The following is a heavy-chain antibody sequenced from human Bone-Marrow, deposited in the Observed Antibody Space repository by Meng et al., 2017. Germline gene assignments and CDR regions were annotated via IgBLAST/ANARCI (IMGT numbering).Heavy chain of an antibody. D-gene: IGHD3-10*01. Sequence: GESLKISCAASGFSFSTYAMSWVRHAPGKGLEWVSALSGGGFTTYYAGSVKGRFTISRHNSKNTLYLQMNNLRAEDTALYYCAKYSYGLGDYFDYWGQGALVTVSS. CDR1: GFSFSTYA. CDR3: AKYSYGLGDYFDY. V-gene: IGHV3-23*01. J-gene: IGHJ4*02. CDR2: LSGGGFTT.